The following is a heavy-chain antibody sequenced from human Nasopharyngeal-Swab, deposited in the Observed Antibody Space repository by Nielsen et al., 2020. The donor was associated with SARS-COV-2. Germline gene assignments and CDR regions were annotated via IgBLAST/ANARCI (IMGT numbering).Heavy chain of an antibody. CDR3: ARERAVEWLVPGDAFDI. V-gene: IGHV3-48*03. CDR2: ISSSGSTI. D-gene: IGHD6-19*01. Sequence: WIRQPPGKGLEWVSYISSSGSTIYYADSAKGRFTISRDNAKNSLYLQMNSLRAEDTAVYYCARERAVEWLVPGDAFDIWGQGTMVTVSS. J-gene: IGHJ3*02.